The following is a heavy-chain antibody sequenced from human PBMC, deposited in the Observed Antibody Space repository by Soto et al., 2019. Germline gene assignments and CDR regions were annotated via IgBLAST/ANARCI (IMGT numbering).Heavy chain of an antibody. CDR3: ARAWDYDVLTGDHRRDAFDV. CDR2: MNPHSGET. Sequence: GASVNVSCKTSGYTFNSYDINWVRQATGQGLEWMGWMNPHSGETGYAQKFQGRVTMTRNTSIGTAYMELSSLKSEDTAVYYCARAWDYDVLTGDHRRDAFDVWAQGTMLTVSS. J-gene: IGHJ3*01. CDR1: GYTFNSYD. D-gene: IGHD3-9*01. V-gene: IGHV1-8*01.